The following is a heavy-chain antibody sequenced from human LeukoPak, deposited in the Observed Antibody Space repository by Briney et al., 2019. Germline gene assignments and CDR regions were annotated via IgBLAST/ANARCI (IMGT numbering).Heavy chain of an antibody. D-gene: IGHD1-26*01. Sequence: GGSLRLSCAASGFTFNSFGMSWFRQAPGKGLEWLSYISSSSSTIYYADSVRGRFTISRDNAKNSLYLQINSLRADDTAVYYCARSHQRVGIEDYWGQEPWSPSPQ. V-gene: IGHV3-48*04. CDR2: ISSSSSTI. J-gene: IGHJ4*01. CDR3: ARSHQRVGIEDY. CDR1: GFTFNSFG.